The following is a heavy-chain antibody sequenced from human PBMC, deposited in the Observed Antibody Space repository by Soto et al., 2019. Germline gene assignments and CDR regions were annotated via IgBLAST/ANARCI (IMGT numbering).Heavy chain of an antibody. CDR3: SSRDPGTSVDY. CDR1: GGSFTSNNW. D-gene: IGHD1-7*01. V-gene: IGHV4-4*02. CDR2: IYRTGST. J-gene: IGHJ4*02. Sequence: SETLSLTCAVSGGSFTSNNWWTWVRQPPGQGLEWIGEIYRTGSTNYNPSLKSRVTISLDKSENQFSLKVTSLTAADTAVYYCSSRDPGTSVDYWGQGTLVTVSS.